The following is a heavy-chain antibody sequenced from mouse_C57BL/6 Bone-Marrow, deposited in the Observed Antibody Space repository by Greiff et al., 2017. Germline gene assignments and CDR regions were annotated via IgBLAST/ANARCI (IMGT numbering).Heavy chain of an antibody. Sequence: QVQLKESGPGLVQPSQSLSITCTVSGFSLTSYGVHWVRQSPGKGLEWLGVIWSGGSTDSNAAFISRLSISKDNSKSRVFFKMNSLQADDTAIYYCARFIWYFDVWGTGTTVTVSS. CDR1: GFSLTSYG. V-gene: IGHV2-2*01. CDR3: ARFIWYFDV. CDR2: IWSGGST. J-gene: IGHJ1*03. D-gene: IGHD1-1*01.